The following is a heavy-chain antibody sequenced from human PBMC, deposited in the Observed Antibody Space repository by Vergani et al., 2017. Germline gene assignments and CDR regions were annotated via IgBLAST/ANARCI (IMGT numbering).Heavy chain of an antibody. CDR2: IYYTGSA. J-gene: IGHJ6*02. CDR3: ARHDSGHYDASYYGLDV. D-gene: IGHD3-16*01. V-gene: IGHV4-39*01. Sequence: QLQLHKSGPGLVKPSETLSLTCTLSGGSISSSSHFWGWLRQTPGKGLEWIGSIYYTGSAYYNPSLKSRVSISVDESKNQFSLKLSSVTAADSAVYYCARHDSGHYDASYYGLDVWGQGTTVTVSS. CDR1: GGSISSSSHF.